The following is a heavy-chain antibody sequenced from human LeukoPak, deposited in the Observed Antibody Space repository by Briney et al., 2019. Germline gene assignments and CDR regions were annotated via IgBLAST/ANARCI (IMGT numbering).Heavy chain of an antibody. V-gene: IGHV3-48*01. Sequence: GGSLRLSCAASGFTFSSYSMKWVRQAPGKGLEWVSYINSDSSTVHYADSVKGRFTISRDNAKNSLYLQMNSLRAEDTAVYYCARRGGEIAFDYWGQGILVTVSS. CDR1: GFTFSSYS. CDR3: ARRGGEIAFDY. CDR2: INSDSSTV. J-gene: IGHJ4*02. D-gene: IGHD3-16*01.